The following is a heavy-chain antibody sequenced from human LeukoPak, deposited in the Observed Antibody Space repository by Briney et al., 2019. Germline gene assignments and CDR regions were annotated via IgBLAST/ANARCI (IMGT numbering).Heavy chain of an antibody. V-gene: IGHV3-30*18. CDR3: AKDYRAAASPSPSWFDP. CDR1: GFTFSSYG. D-gene: IGHD6-13*01. J-gene: IGHJ5*02. CDR2: ISYDGSNK. Sequence: GGSLRLSCAASGFTFSSYGMHWVRQAPGKGLEWVAVISYDGSNKYYADSVEGRFTISRDNSKNTLYLQMNSLRAEDTAVYYCAKDYRAAASPSPSWFDPWGQGTLVTVSS.